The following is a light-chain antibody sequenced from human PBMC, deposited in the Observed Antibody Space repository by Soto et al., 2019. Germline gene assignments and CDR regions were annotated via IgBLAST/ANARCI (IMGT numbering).Light chain of an antibody. CDR3: QQDKNWRLT. CDR2: GAS. V-gene: IGKV3-15*01. CDR1: QSVRSN. Sequence: EIVMTQSPATLSVSPGERATLSCRASQSVRSNLAWYQQKPRQAPRLLIYGASTRATGIPARFSGSGSGTEFTLTISSLRSEDSAVYDCQQDKNWRLTFGQETKVEIK. J-gene: IGKJ1*01.